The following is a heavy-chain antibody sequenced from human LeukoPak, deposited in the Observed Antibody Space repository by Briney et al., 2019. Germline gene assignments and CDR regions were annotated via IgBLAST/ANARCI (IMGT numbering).Heavy chain of an antibody. CDR3: AAPGGGSITMLNY. CDR1: GFTFSSNW. Sequence: PGGSLRLSCAASGFTFSSNWMNWVRQAPGKGLVWVANIKPGGSEKYYVDSVKGRLTSFRDNAKSSLYLQMNSLRAEDTAVYYCAAPGGGSITMLNYWGQGTLVTVSS. V-gene: IGHV3-7*02. D-gene: IGHD3-10*02. J-gene: IGHJ4*02. CDR2: IKPGGSEK.